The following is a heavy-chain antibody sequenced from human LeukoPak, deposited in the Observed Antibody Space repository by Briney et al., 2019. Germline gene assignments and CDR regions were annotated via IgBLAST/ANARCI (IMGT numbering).Heavy chain of an antibody. CDR3: ARDKLVGATNLDF. Sequence: GGSLRLSCAASGFTFSDYWMSWVRQAPGKGLEWVANIKQDRSETYYVDSVKGRFTISRDNAKNSLYLQMNSLRADDTAVYYCARDKLVGATNLDFWGQGTLVTVSS. CDR2: IKQDRSET. CDR1: GFTFSDYW. J-gene: IGHJ4*02. V-gene: IGHV3-7*01. D-gene: IGHD1-26*01.